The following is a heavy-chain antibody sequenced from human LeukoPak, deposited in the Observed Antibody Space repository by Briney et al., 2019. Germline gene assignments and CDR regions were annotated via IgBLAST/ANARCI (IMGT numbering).Heavy chain of an antibody. D-gene: IGHD3-16*02. Sequence: SVKVSCKASGGTFSSYAISWVRQAPGQGLEWMGGIIPIFGTANYAQEFQGRVTITADESTSTAYMELSRLRSDDTAVYYCARGDKTMITFGGVIAPPGFDYWGQGTLVTVSS. CDR1: GGTFSSYA. V-gene: IGHV1-69*01. CDR3: ARGDKTMITFGGVIAPPGFDY. J-gene: IGHJ4*02. CDR2: IIPIFGTA.